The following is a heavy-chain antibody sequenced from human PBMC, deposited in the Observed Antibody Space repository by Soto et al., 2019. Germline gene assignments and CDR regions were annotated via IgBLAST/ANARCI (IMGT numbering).Heavy chain of an antibody. CDR1: GGSISSDTYY. J-gene: IGHJ2*01. V-gene: IGHV4-39*01. CDR2: ISYSGST. D-gene: IGHD1-26*01. CDR3: ARGGSLYWYFDL. Sequence: SETLSLTCTFSGGSISSDTYYWGWMRQSPEKGLEWIASISYSGSTYYNSTLKSRVTISVDTSKSQFSLRLSSVTAADTAVYYCARGGSLYWYFDLWGRGTLVTVSS.